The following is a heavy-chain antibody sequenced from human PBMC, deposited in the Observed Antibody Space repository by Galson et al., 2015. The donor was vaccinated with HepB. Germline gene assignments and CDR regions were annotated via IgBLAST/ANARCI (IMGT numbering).Heavy chain of an antibody. J-gene: IGHJ2*01. CDR3: ARGQGAGTRLYFDL. V-gene: IGHV3-21*01. CDR1: GFTFSSYS. D-gene: IGHD6-19*01. Sequence: SLRLSCAASGFTFSSYSMNWVRQAPGKGLEWVSSISSSSSYIYYADSVKGRFTISRDNAKNSLYLQMNSLRAEDTAVYYCARGQGAGTRLYFDLWGRGTLVTVSS. CDR2: ISSSSSYI.